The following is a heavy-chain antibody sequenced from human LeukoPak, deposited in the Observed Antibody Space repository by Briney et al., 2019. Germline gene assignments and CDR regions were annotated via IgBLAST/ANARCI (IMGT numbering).Heavy chain of an antibody. CDR1: GYSISSGYY. Sequence: PSETLSLTCTVSGYSISSGYYWGWIRQPPGKGLEWIGSIYHSGSTYYNPSLKSRVTISVDTSKNQFSLKPSSVTAADTAVYYCASGYSYGFDYWGQGTLVTVSS. V-gene: IGHV4-38-2*02. D-gene: IGHD5-18*01. J-gene: IGHJ4*02. CDR3: ASGYSYGFDY. CDR2: IYHSGST.